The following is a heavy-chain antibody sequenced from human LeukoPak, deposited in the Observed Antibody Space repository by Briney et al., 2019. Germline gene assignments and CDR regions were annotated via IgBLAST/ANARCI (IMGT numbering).Heavy chain of an antibody. V-gene: IGHV1-2*02. D-gene: IGHD2-15*01. CDR1: GYPFSGYF. Sequence: GASVKVSCKASGYPFSGYFIHWVRQAPGQGLEWMGWIHPNSGGTNSAQKFQGRVTMSRDTSNNTAYMELSRLRSDDTAVYYCARDPTNCSGGSCYPSYLDYWGQGTLVTVSS. CDR3: ARDPTNCSGGSCYPSYLDY. CDR2: IHPNSGGT. J-gene: IGHJ4*02.